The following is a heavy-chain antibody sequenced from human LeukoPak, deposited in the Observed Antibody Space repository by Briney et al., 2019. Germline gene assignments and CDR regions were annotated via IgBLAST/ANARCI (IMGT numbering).Heavy chain of an antibody. D-gene: IGHD4-11*01. CDR2: ISYDGSNK. Sequence: GGSLRLSCAASGSTFSSYAMHWVRQAPGKGLEWVAVISYDGSNKYYADSVKGRFTISRDNSKNTLYLQMNSLRAEDTAVYYCARTTTVFDYWGQGTLVTVSS. CDR1: GSTFSSYA. CDR3: ARTTTVFDY. J-gene: IGHJ4*02. V-gene: IGHV3-30*04.